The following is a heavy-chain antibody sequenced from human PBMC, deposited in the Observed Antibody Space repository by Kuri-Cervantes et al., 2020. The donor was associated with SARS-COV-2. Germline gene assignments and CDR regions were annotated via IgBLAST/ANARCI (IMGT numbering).Heavy chain of an antibody. CDR1: GGTFSSYA. CDR2: IIPIFGTA. V-gene: IGHV1-69*13. CDR3: ARGGEMATIMHRIDY. J-gene: IGHJ4*02. Sequence: SVKVSCKASGGTFSSYAISWVRQAPGQGLEWMGGIIPIFGTANYAQKFQGRVTITADESTSTAYMELSSLRSEDTAVYYCARGGEMATIMHRIDYWGQGTLVTVSS. D-gene: IGHD5-24*01.